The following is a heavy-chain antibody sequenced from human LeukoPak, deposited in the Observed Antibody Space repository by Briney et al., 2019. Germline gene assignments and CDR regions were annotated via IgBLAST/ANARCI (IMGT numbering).Heavy chain of an antibody. CDR2: IYYSGST. Sequence: KPSETLSLTCTVSGGSISSSSYYWGWIRQPPGKGLEWIGSIYYSGSTYYNPSLKSRVTISVDTSKNQFSLKLSSVTAADTAVYYCARRDYYDSSGYLDYWGQGTLVTVSS. V-gene: IGHV4-39*01. CDR3: ARRDYYDSSGYLDY. CDR1: GGSISSSSYY. J-gene: IGHJ4*02. D-gene: IGHD3-22*01.